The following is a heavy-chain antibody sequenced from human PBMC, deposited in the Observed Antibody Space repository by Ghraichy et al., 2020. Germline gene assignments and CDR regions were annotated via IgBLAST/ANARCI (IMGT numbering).Heavy chain of an antibody. CDR3: ARKRPSDFWSDLGDGFDI. D-gene: IGHD3-3*01. CDR1: GGTFSRYA. V-gene: IGHV1-69*13. J-gene: IGHJ3*02. CDR2: IIPLFGTA. Sequence: SVKVSCKASGGTFSRYAISWVRQAPGQGLEWMGGIIPLFGTANYAQKFQGRVTITADESTCTAYMELSSLRSEDTAVYYCARKRPSDFWSDLGDGFDIWGKGTMVSDSS.